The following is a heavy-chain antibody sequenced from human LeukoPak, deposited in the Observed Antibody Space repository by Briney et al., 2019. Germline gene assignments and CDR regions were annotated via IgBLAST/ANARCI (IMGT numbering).Heavy chain of an antibody. D-gene: IGHD3-3*01. CDR3: ARDLHDFWSGLYYFDY. CDR2: INPNSGGT. Sequence: ASVKVSCKASGYTFTSYGISWVRQAPGQGLEWMGWINPNSGGTNYAQKFQGRVTMTRDTSISTAYMELSRLRSDDTAVYYCARDLHDFWSGLYYFDYWGQGTLVTVSS. J-gene: IGHJ4*02. CDR1: GYTFTSYG. V-gene: IGHV1-2*02.